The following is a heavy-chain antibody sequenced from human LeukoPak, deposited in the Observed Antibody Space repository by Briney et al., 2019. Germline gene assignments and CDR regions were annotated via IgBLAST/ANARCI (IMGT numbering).Heavy chain of an antibody. CDR3: ARDSDWDDAFDI. D-gene: IGHD3-9*01. J-gene: IGHJ3*02. Sequence: GGSVRLSCAVSGFTFSSYSMNCVRQAPGKGLEWVSPISSSSSYIYYADSVKGRFTISRDNAKNSQYLQMNSLRAEDTAIYYCARDSDWDDAFDIWGQGTMVTVSS. CDR1: GFTFSSYS. CDR2: ISSSSSYI. V-gene: IGHV3-21*01.